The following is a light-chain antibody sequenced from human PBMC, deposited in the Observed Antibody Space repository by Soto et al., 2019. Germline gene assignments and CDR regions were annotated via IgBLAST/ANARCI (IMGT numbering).Light chain of an antibody. CDR2: AAS. Sequence: DIQMTQSPSSLSASVGDRVTITCRASQTISFYLNWYQQKPGKAPKLLIYAASNLQSGVPSRFSASGSGTEFTLTVNSLQPEDFATYYCQQAYSTAWTFGQGTKVEIK. CDR3: QQAYSTAWT. CDR1: QTISFY. J-gene: IGKJ1*01. V-gene: IGKV1-39*01.